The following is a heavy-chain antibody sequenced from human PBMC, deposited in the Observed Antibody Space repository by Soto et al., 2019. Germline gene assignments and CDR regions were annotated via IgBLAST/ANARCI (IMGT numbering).Heavy chain of an antibody. J-gene: IGHJ4*02. CDR3: ARGVPCLYCSGAYYFDY. Sequence: GGSLRLSCAASGFTVSSNYMSWVRQAPGKGLEWVSVIYSGGSTYYADSVKGRFTISRDNSKNTLYLQMNSLRAEDTAVYYCARGVPCLYCSGAYYFDYWGQGTRVTVSS. CDR2: IYSGGST. CDR1: GFTVSSNY. D-gene: IGHD2-15*01. V-gene: IGHV3-66*01.